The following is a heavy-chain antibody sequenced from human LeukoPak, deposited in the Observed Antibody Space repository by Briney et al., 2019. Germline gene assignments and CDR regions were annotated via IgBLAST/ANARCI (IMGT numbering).Heavy chain of an antibody. CDR1: GFTFGDYA. CDR3: TRVFSSGWYAYYFDY. J-gene: IGHJ4*02. Sequence: GGSLRLSCTASGFTFGDYAMSWVRQAPGKGLEWVGFIRSKAYGGTTEYAASVKGRFTISRDDSKSIAYLQMNSLKTEDTAVYYCTRVFSSGWYAYYFDYWGQGTLVTVSS. V-gene: IGHV3-49*04. CDR2: IRSKAYGGTT. D-gene: IGHD6-19*01.